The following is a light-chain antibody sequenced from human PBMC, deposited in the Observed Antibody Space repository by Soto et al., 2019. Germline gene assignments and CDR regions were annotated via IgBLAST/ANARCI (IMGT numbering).Light chain of an antibody. Sequence: EIVLTQSPATLSLSPGESATLSCRATRSVSSYLAWYQQKPGQAPRLLIYGASTRATGIPARFSGSGSGTEFTLTISSLQSEDFAVYYCQQYNNWPRRTFGQGTKVDNK. CDR2: GAS. CDR1: RSVSSY. CDR3: QQYNNWPRRT. J-gene: IGKJ1*01. V-gene: IGKV3-15*01.